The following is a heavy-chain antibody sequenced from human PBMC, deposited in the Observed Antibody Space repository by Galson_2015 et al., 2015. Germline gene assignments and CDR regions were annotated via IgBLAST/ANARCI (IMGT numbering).Heavy chain of an antibody. J-gene: IGHJ3*02. Sequence: SVKVSCKASGYTFTSYAMHWVRQAPGQRLEWMGWINAGNGNTKYSQKFQGRVTITRDTSASTAYMELSSLRSEDTAVYYCARELGRQLWSLTENAFDIWGQGTMVTVSS. CDR3: ARELGRQLWSLTENAFDI. CDR1: GYTFTSYA. V-gene: IGHV1-3*01. CDR2: INAGNGNT. D-gene: IGHD5-18*01.